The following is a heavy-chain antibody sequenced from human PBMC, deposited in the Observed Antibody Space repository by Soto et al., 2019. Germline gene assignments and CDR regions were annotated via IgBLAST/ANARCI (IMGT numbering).Heavy chain of an antibody. CDR1: GYTFTNFY. D-gene: IGHD5-12*01. V-gene: IGHV1-46*04. CDR2: INPGGGSP. Sequence: QVHLVQSGAEVKKPGASVKVSCMASGYTFTNFYIHWVRQAPGQGLEWMGIINPGGGSPHYAQKLRGRIRMTRDTTTTTGYMHLSSLASDDTGVKYCARGGPEMATIGSFYYRGQGTLVTVSS. J-gene: IGHJ4*02. CDR3: ARGGPEMATIGSFYY.